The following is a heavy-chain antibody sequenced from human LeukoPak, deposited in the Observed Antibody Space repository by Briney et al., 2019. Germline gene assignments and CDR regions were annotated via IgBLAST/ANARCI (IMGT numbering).Heavy chain of an antibody. V-gene: IGHV4-4*02. J-gene: IGHJ6*03. CDR1: GGSISSRNW. D-gene: IGHD1-26*01. CDR3: ARVVGANRDYYYYQMDV. Sequence: SETLSLTCAVSGGSISSRNWWSWVRQPPGKGLEWIGEIHHSGSTNYNSSLKSRVTISVDKSKNQSSLKLNSVTAADTAVYYCARVVGANRDYYYYQMDVWGKGTTVTVSS. CDR2: IHHSGST.